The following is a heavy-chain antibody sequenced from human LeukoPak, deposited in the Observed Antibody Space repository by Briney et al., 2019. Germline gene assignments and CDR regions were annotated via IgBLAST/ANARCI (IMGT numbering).Heavy chain of an antibody. CDR1: GFTFSSYG. J-gene: IGHJ4*02. CDR2: ISYDGSNK. CDR3: AKEFQGIAVAGDFDY. V-gene: IGHV3-30*18. Sequence: GGSLRLSCAASGFTFSSYGMHWVRRAPGKGLEWVAVISYDGSNKYYADSVKGRFTISRDNSKSTLYLQMNSLRAEDTAVYYCAKEFQGIAVAGDFDYWGQGTLVTVSS. D-gene: IGHD6-19*01.